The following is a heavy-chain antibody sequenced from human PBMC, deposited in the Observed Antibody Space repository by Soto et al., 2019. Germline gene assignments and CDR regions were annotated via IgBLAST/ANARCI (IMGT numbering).Heavy chain of an antibody. CDR2: IHYSGST. D-gene: IGHD2-8*02. J-gene: IGHJ4*02. CDR3: ARDVGAGDTGGLFHS. CDR1: GGSLTSGDFY. Sequence: PSETLSLTCRVSGGSLTSGDFYWNWIRQAPGKGLEWIGYIHYSGSTSYNPSVVSRASISVDMSQNQFSLTLNSLTAADTAVYFCARDVGAGDTGGLFHSWGQGLLVT. V-gene: IGHV4-30-4*01.